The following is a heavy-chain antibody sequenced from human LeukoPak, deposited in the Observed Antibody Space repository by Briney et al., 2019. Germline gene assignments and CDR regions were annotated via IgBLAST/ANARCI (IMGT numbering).Heavy chain of an antibody. J-gene: IGHJ6*03. CDR1: GYTFTSYD. CDR2: MNPNSGNT. V-gene: IGHV1-8*03. CDR3: ARYQYQLLTMDYYYYMDV. D-gene: IGHD2-2*01. Sequence: GASVKVSCKASGYTFTSYDINWVRQATGQGLEWMGWMNPNSGNTGYAQKFQGRVTITRNTSISTAYMELSSLRSEDTAVYYCARYQYQLLTMDYYYYMDVWGKGTTVTVSS.